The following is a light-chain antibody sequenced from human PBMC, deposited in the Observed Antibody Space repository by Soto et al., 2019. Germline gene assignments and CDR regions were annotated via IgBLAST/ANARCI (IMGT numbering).Light chain of an antibody. V-gene: IGKV2-28*01. J-gene: IGKJ5*01. CDR2: LGS. CDR3: MQGLQDLT. CDR1: QSPLHSNGYNY. Sequence: EILMTQSPLSLPVTPGEPASISCRSSQSPLHSNGYNYLDWYLQKPGQSPQLLIYLGSNRASGVPERFSGSGSGTHFTLKISRVEAEDVGIYYCMQGLQDLTFGQGTRLAI.